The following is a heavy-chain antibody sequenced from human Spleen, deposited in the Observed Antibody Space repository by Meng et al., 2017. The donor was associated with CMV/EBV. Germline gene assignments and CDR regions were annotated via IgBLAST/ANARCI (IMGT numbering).Heavy chain of an antibody. V-gene: IGHV3-30*02. Sequence: GESLKIYCAASGFIFSGYDINWVRQAPGKGLEWVAFIRYDGSKKEYGDSVKGRFTISRDNYKNTLYLQMSSLRPEDTAVYYCAKGTRSWIQIGGNYYYYGMDVWGPGTTVTVSS. CDR2: IRYDGSKK. CDR1: GFIFSGYD. D-gene: IGHD5-18*01. CDR3: AKGTRSWIQIGGNYYYYGMDV. J-gene: IGHJ6*02.